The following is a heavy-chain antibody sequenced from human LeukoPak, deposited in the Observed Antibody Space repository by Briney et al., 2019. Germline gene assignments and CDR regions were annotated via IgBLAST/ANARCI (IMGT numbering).Heavy chain of an antibody. CDR3: ARYRRALYCSDGTCYSRVGAFDF. Sequence: QTLSLTCDISGDIVSGNNTAWNWIRQSPSRGLEWLGRTLYRSNLSFDYALSVQNRITIKADTSENKFSLQLDDVTTEEKDRYYCARYRRALYCSDGTCYSRVGAFDFWGPGTLVTVSS. D-gene: IGHD2-15*01. CDR2: TLYRSNLSF. CDR1: GDIVSGNNTA. J-gene: IGHJ3*01. V-gene: IGHV6-1*01.